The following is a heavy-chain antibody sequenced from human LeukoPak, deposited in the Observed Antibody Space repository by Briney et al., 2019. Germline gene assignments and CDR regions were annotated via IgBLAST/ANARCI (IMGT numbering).Heavy chain of an antibody. D-gene: IGHD6-19*01. CDR2: INHSGST. Sequence: SETLSLTCAVYGGSFSGYYWSWIRQPPGKGLEWIGEINHSGSTNYNPSLKSRVTISVDTSKNQFSLKLSSVTAADTAVYYCARQGQWLVGYFDYWGQRTLVTVSS. V-gene: IGHV4-34*01. J-gene: IGHJ4*02. CDR3: ARQGQWLVGYFDY. CDR1: GGSFSGYY.